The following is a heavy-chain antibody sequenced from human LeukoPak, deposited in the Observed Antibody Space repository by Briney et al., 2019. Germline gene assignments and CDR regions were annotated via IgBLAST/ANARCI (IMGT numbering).Heavy chain of an antibody. V-gene: IGHV3-23*01. CDR2: ISSSGGST. CDR1: GCTFSNYA. Sequence: PGGSLRLSCAASGCTFSNYAMSWVRQAPGKGLEWVSVISSSGGSTYYADSAKGRFTISRDNSKNTLYLQMNSLRVEDTAVYYCARDRRSSVYDSSGYYFSYLDYWGQGTLVTVSS. J-gene: IGHJ4*02. CDR3: ARDRRSSVYDSSGYYFSYLDY. D-gene: IGHD3-22*01.